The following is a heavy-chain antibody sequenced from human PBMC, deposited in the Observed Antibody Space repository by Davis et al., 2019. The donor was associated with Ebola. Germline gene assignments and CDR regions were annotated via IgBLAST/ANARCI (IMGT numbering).Heavy chain of an antibody. CDR3: ARVWSDVLTGYSTNYFDS. J-gene: IGHJ4*02. V-gene: IGHV1-46*01. Sequence: ASVKVSCKASGYTFTKFYLHWIRQAPGQGLEWVGLINPSGGSTTYAQRFQGRVTMTRDASTSTIYMEMSRLGSEDTATYFCARVWSDVLTGYSTNYFDSWGRGTLVTVSS. CDR2: INPSGGST. D-gene: IGHD3-9*01. CDR1: GYTFTKFY.